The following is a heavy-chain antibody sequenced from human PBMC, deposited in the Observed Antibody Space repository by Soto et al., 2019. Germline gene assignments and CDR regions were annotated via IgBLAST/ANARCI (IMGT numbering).Heavy chain of an antibody. CDR3: ARGEGLRYPDPFDY. CDR2: ISAYNGNT. V-gene: IGHV1-18*01. J-gene: IGHJ4*02. D-gene: IGHD5-12*01. Sequence: ASVKVSCKASGYTFTSYGISWVRQAPGQGLEWMGWISAYNGNTNYAQKLQGRVTMTTDTSTSTAYMELRSLRSDGTAAYYCARGEGLRYPDPFDYWGQGTLVTVSS. CDR1: GYTFTSYG.